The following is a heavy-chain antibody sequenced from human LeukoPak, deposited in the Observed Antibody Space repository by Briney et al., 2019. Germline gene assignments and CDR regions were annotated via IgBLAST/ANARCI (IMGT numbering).Heavy chain of an antibody. CDR2: ISSSGSTI. D-gene: IGHD3-22*01. V-gene: IGHV3-48*03. J-gene: IGHJ2*01. CDR3: ARNYFYDSSGYYIPYWYFDL. Sequence: PGGSLRLSCAASGFTFSSYEMNWVRQAPGKGLEWVSYISSSGSTIYYADSVKGRFTISRDNAKNSLYLQMNSLRAEDTAVYYCARNYFYDSSGYYIPYWYFDLWGRGTLVTVSS. CDR1: GFTFSSYE.